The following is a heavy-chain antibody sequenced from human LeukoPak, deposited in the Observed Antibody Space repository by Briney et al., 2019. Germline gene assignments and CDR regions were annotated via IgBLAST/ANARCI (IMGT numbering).Heavy chain of an antibody. CDR1: GGSISTVY. J-gene: IGHJ3*02. CDR2: MSVGGAN. V-gene: IGHV4-59*01. Sequence: PSETLSLTCTVSGGSISTVYWNWIRQSPGKGLEWIGYMSVGGANNYNPPLKSRGSISVDTSKNQFSLRLSSVTAADTALYYCARGFPLYSGTYSDTFDIWGRGTMVTVSS. CDR3: ARGFPLYSGTYSDTFDI. D-gene: IGHD1-26*01.